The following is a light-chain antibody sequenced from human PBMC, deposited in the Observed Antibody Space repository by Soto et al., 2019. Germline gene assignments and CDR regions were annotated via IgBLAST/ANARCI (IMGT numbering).Light chain of an antibody. CDR3: QPYNSYGT. Sequence: DIQMTQYHSTLPASVGDTVTITFRASQNIDRWVAWYQQKSGKAPKILIYHASSLETGVPSRFSGSGSGTEFTLTISSVQPDDFASYYCQPYNSYGTFAQGTKVDI. CDR2: HAS. CDR1: QNIDRW. V-gene: IGKV1-5*01. J-gene: IGKJ1*01.